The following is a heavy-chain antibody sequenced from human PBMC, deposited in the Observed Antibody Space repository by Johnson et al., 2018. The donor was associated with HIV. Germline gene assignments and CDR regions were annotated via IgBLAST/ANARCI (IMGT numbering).Heavy chain of an antibody. D-gene: IGHD6-6*01. Sequence: QLVESGGGLVQPGRSLRLSCAASGFTFDDYAMHWVRQAPGKGLEWVSGIGTAGDTYYPGSVKGRFTISRENAKNSLYLQMNSLRAGDTAVYYCARGSSDAFDIWGQGTMVTVSS. CDR2: IGTAGDT. J-gene: IGHJ3*02. CDR1: GFTFDDYA. V-gene: IGHV3-13*01. CDR3: ARGSSDAFDI.